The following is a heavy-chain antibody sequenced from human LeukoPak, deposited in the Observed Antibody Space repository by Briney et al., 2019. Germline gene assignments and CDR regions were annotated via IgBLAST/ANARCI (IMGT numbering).Heavy chain of an antibody. CDR2: VSWNSGSI. CDR3: AKTVVVAATEDEYYFDY. Sequence: GGSLRLSCAASGFTFDDYAMHWVRQAPGKGLEWVSGVSWNSGSIGYADSVKGRFTISRDNAKNSLYLQMNSLRAEDTALYYCAKTVVVAATEDEYYFDYWGQGTLVTVSS. J-gene: IGHJ4*02. V-gene: IGHV3-9*01. CDR1: GFTFDDYA. D-gene: IGHD2-15*01.